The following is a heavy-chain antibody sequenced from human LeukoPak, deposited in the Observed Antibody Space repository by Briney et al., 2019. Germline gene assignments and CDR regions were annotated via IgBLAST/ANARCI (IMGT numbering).Heavy chain of an antibody. CDR1: GYTFTGYY. V-gene: IGHV1-2*02. CDR2: INPNSGGT. Sequence: GASVKVSCKASGYTFTGYYMHWVRQAPGQGLEWMGWINPNSGGTNYAQKFQGRVTMTRDTSISTAYMELSRLRSDDTAVYYCARGGLVYYGSGRGYFDYWGQGTLVTVSS. J-gene: IGHJ4*02. D-gene: IGHD3-10*01. CDR3: ARGGLVYYGSGRGYFDY.